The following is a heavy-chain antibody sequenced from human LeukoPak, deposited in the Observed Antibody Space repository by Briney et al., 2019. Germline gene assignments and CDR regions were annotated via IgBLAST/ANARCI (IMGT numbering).Heavy chain of an antibody. V-gene: IGHV3-30-3*01. CDR3: AREGEDCSSTSCYSGYLDY. CDR1: GFTFSSYA. Sequence: GRSLRLSCAASGFTFSSYAMHWVRQAPGKGLEWVAVISYDGSNKYYADSAKGRFTISRDNSKNTLYLQMNSLRAEDTAVYYCAREGEDCSSTSCYSGYLDYWGQGTLVTVSS. J-gene: IGHJ4*02. D-gene: IGHD2-2*02. CDR2: ISYDGSNK.